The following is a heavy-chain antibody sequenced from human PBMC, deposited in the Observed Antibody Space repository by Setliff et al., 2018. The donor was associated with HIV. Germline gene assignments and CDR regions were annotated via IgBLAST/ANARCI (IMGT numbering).Heavy chain of an antibody. J-gene: IGHJ1*01. V-gene: IGHV1-2*02. CDR3: ARAPYYYDSSGYPSHAEYFQH. CDR1: GYTFTDYY. CDR2: VYPKSGDT. Sequence: ASVKVSCKASGYTFTDYYMHWMRQAPGRGLEWMGWVYPKSGDTNYEQKFQGRVTLTRDTSISTAYMEVSNLRSDDTAVYYCARAPYYYDSSGYPSHAEYFQHWGQGTLVTVSS. D-gene: IGHD3-22*01.